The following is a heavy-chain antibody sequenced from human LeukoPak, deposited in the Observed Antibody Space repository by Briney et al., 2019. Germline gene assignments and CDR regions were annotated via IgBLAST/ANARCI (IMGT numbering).Heavy chain of an antibody. D-gene: IGHD6-13*01. V-gene: IGHV3-7*01. CDR3: ARDGFVGAADY. CDR1: EFTFSGYW. CDR2: INRDGSGK. J-gene: IGHJ4*02. Sequence: GGSLRLSCAASEFTFSGYWMNWVRQAPGKGPEWVANINRDGSGKHYVDSVKGRFTISRDNAKNSLFLQMNSLRVEDTAVFYCARDGFVGAADYWGQGPLVTVS.